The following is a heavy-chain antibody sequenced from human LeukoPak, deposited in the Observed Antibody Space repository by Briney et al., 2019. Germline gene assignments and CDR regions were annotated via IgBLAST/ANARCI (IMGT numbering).Heavy chain of an antibody. CDR2: INPNSGGT. Sequence: ASVKLSCNASGYTFTGNYIHWVRHAPGQGLEWMGWINPNSGGTNYAQKFQGRVTMTRDTSISTAYLELSRLRSDDTAVYYCARGAYSSSWPLFDYWGQGTLVTVSS. CDR3: ARGAYSSSWPLFDY. J-gene: IGHJ4*02. V-gene: IGHV1-2*02. D-gene: IGHD6-13*01. CDR1: GYTFTGNY.